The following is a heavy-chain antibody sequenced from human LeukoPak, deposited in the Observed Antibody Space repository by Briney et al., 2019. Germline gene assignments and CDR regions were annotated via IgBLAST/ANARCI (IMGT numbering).Heavy chain of an antibody. Sequence: GGSLRLSCEASGFTFSNSGMHWVRQAPGKGLEWVAVIWYDGSSQYYADSVKGRFTISRDNAKNSLYLQMNSLRAEDTAVYYCARDPYSGYDNFDYWGQGTLVTVSS. J-gene: IGHJ4*02. CDR2: IWYDGSSQ. D-gene: IGHD5-12*01. CDR1: GFTFSNSG. V-gene: IGHV3-33*01. CDR3: ARDPYSGYDNFDY.